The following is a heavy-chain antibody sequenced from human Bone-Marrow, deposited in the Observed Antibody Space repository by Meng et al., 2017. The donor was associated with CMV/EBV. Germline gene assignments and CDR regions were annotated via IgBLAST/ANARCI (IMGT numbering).Heavy chain of an antibody. Sequence: SETLSLTCTVSGYSISSGYYWGWIRQPPGKGLEWIGSINYRGSTDYNPSLKSRVTMSVDTSKDQFSLRMSSVTAADTAVYYCARDYQRYTGSYVDFWGQGALVTVSS. D-gene: IGHD1-26*01. J-gene: IGHJ4*02. CDR2: INYRGST. CDR3: ARDYQRYTGSYVDF. CDR1: GYSISSGYY. V-gene: IGHV4-38-2*02.